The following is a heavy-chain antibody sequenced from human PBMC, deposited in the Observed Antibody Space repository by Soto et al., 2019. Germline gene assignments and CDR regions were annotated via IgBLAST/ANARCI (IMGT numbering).Heavy chain of an antibody. CDR1: GGSFSDYY. V-gene: IGHV4-34*02. J-gene: IGHJ4*02. CDR3: ARGGCSGGSCYRPFFSD. D-gene: IGHD2-15*01. CDR2: INHSGST. Sequence: QVQLQQWGAGLLKPSETLSLTCAVYGGSFSDYYWSWIRQPPGKGVEWIGEINHSGSTIYNPALTSRVTMSVDTSKIQFSLNLTSVTAADTAVYYCARGGCSGGSCYRPFFSDWGQGTLVTVSS.